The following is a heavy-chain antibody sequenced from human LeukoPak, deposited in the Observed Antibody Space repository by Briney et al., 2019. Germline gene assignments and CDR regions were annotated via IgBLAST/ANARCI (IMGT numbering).Heavy chain of an antibody. Sequence: SETLSLTCAVYGGSFSGYYWSWIRQPPGKGLEWIGEINHSGSTNYNPSLKSRVTISVDTSKNQLSLKLSSVTAADTAVYYCARIPYCSSTSCFSIDYWGQGTLVTVSS. J-gene: IGHJ4*02. CDR1: GGSFSGYY. CDR3: ARIPYCSSTSCFSIDY. V-gene: IGHV4-34*01. D-gene: IGHD2-2*01. CDR2: INHSGST.